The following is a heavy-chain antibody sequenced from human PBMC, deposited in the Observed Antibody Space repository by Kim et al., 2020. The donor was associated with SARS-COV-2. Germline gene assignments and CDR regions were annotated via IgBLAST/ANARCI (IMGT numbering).Heavy chain of an antibody. D-gene: IGHD3-22*01. CDR2: IVVGSGNT. V-gene: IGHV1-58*02. CDR3: AADSSGYLDAFDI. CDR1: GFTFTSSA. Sequence: SVKVSCKASGFTFTSSAMQWVRQARGQRLEWIGWIVVGSGNTNYAQKFQERVTITRDMSTSTANKELSSLRSDDTAVYYCAADSSGYLDAFDIWGQGTM. J-gene: IGHJ3*02.